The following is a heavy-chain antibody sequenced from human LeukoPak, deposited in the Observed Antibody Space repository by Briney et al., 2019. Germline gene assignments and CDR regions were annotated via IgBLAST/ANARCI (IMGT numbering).Heavy chain of an antibody. D-gene: IGHD6-13*01. CDR2: ITDNGLSI. Sequence: GGSLRLSCAASGFTFKNYHMNWVRQVPGKGPEWVSSITDNGLSIYYADSVKGRFTISRDNAENSLYLQMDSLRAEDTAVYYCAKDLYSSSWYLSPHYFDYWGQGTLVTVSS. J-gene: IGHJ4*02. V-gene: IGHV3-21*04. CDR1: GFTFKNYH. CDR3: AKDLYSSSWYLSPHYFDY.